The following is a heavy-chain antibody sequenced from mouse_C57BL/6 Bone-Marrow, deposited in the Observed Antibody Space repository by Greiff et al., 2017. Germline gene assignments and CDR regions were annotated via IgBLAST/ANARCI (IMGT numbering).Heavy chain of an antibody. D-gene: IGHD2-12*01. J-gene: IGHJ3*01. CDR1: GYTFTSYW. V-gene: IGHV1-55*01. CDR2: IYPGSGST. CDR3: ASSGCYRLAWFAY. Sequence: QVQLQQPGAELVKPGASVKMSCKASGYTFTSYWITWVKQRPGQGLEWIGDIYPGSGSTNYNEKFKSKATLTVDKSSSTAYMQLSSLTSEDSAVYYCASSGCYRLAWFAYWGQGTLVTVSA.